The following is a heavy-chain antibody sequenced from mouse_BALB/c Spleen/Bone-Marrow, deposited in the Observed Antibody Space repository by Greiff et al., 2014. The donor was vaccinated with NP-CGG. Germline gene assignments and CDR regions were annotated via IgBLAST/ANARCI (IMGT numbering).Heavy chain of an antibody. CDR3: ANYYGSSSY. J-gene: IGHJ2*01. D-gene: IGHD1-1*01. V-gene: IGHV1S130*01. CDR1: GYTFTSSW. Sequence: VQLVESGSVLVGPGASVKLSCKASGYTFTSSWMHWAKQRPGQGLEWIGEIHPNSGNTNYNEKFKGKATLTVDTSSSTAYVDLSSLTSEDSAVYYCANYYGSSSYWGQGTTLTVSS. CDR2: IHPNSGNT.